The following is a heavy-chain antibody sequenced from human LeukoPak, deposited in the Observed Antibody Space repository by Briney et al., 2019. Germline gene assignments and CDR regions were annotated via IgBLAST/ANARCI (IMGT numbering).Heavy chain of an antibody. Sequence: KPGGSLRLSCAASGFTFGSYSMNWVRQAPGKGLEWVSSISRSSSNIYYADSVKGRLTISRDNAKNSLYLQMNSLRAEDTAVYYCARDTAPDTPYYGSGNNWFDPWGQGTLVTVSS. CDR3: ARDTAPDTPYYGSGNNWFDP. D-gene: IGHD3-10*01. J-gene: IGHJ5*02. V-gene: IGHV3-21*01. CDR2: ISRSSSNI. CDR1: GFTFGSYS.